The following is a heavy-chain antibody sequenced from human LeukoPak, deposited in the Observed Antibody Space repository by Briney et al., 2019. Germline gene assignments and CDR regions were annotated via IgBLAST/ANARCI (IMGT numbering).Heavy chain of an antibody. CDR2: IYYSGSI. J-gene: IGHJ4*02. D-gene: IGHD3-22*01. CDR3: ARAPYHYDSSGYYYVFDY. V-gene: IGHV4-59*01. Sequence: PSETLSITCTVSGGSISSYYWSWIRQPPGKGLEWSGYIYYSGSINYNPSLKSRVTISVDTSKNQFSLKLSSVTAADTAVYYCARAPYHYDSSGYYYVFDYWGQGTLVTVSS. CDR1: GGSISSYY.